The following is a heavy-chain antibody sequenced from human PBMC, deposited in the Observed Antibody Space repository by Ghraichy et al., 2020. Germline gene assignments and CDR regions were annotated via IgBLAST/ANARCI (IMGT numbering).Heavy chain of an antibody. J-gene: IGHJ6*02. Sequence: GGSLRLSCAASGITFSSYVMSWVRQAPGKGLEWVSGITDSGGNTFYADSVKGRFTISRDNSKNTLYLQMNILRAEDTAVYYCAKDDVKWGSSYYGMDVWGQGTTVTVSS. V-gene: IGHV3-23*01. D-gene: IGHD2-15*01. CDR3: AKDDVKWGSSYYGMDV. CDR2: ITDSGGNT. CDR1: GITFSSYV.